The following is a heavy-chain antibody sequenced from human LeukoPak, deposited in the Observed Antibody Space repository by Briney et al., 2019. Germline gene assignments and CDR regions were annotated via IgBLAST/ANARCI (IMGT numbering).Heavy chain of an antibody. J-gene: IGHJ3*02. CDR3: ATETTYYDFWSGRDAFDI. V-gene: IGHV1-24*01. CDR1: GYTLTELS. D-gene: IGHD3-3*01. Sequence: ASVKVSCKVSGYTLTELSMHWVRQAPGKGLEWMGGFDPEDGETIYAQKFQGRVTMTEDTSTDTAYMELSSLRSEDTAVYYCATETTYYDFWSGRDAFDIWGQGTMVTVSS. CDR2: FDPEDGET.